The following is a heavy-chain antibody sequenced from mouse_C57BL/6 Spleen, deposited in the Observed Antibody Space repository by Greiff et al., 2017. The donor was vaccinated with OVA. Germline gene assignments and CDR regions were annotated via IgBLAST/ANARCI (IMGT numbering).Heavy chain of an antibody. Sequence: QVQLQQPGAELVKPGASVKLSCKASGYTFTSYWMHWVKQRPGQGLEWIGMIHPNSGSTNYNEKFKSKATLTVDKSSSAAYMQLSSLTSEDSAVYYGARSSRTGKDYFGGWGKGTTLTVSS. V-gene: IGHV1-64*01. CDR2: IHPNSGST. J-gene: IGHJ2*01. D-gene: IGHD4-1*01. CDR1: GYTFTSYW. CDR3: ARSSRTGKDYFGG.